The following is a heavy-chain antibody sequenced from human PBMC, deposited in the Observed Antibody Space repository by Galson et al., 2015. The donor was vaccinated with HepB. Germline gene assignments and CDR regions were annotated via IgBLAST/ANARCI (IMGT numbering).Heavy chain of an antibody. V-gene: IGHV4-4*07. Sequence: ETLSLTCSVSGGSISRFHWTWIRQPAGKGLEWIGRIFSSGTTTYNPSLRSRVIMSVDTFRNQFSLKLRSMTAADTAVYFCARNRGGDSWDDAFDNWGQGTIVTVFS. CDR2: IFSSGTT. CDR1: GGSISRFH. CDR3: ARNRGGDSWDDAFDN. J-gene: IGHJ3*02. D-gene: IGHD2-21*02.